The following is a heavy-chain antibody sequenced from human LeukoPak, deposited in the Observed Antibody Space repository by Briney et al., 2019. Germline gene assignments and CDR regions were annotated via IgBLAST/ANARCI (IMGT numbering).Heavy chain of an antibody. CDR1: GGFISSGSYY. Sequence: ASQTLSLTCTVSGGFISSGSYYWSWIRQPAGKGLEWIGRIYTSGSTNYNPSLKSRVTISVDTSKNQFSLKLSSVTAADTAVYYCARERASGRPATPFDYWGQGTLVTVSS. D-gene: IGHD6-25*01. V-gene: IGHV4-61*02. CDR2: IYTSGST. J-gene: IGHJ4*02. CDR3: ARERASGRPATPFDY.